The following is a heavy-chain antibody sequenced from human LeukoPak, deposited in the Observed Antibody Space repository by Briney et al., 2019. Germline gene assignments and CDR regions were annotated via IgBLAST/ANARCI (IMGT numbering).Heavy chain of an antibody. J-gene: IGHJ5*02. V-gene: IGHV4-59*08. CDR2: IYYSGST. CDR1: GGSISSYY. Sequence: PSETLSLTCTVYGGSISSYYWSWIRQPPGKGLEWIGYIYYSGSTNYNPSLKSRVTISVDTSKNQFSLKLSSVTAADTAVYYCASHSITKTRDTRNWFDPWGQGTLVTVSS. D-gene: IGHD3-10*01. CDR3: ASHSITKTRDTRNWFDP.